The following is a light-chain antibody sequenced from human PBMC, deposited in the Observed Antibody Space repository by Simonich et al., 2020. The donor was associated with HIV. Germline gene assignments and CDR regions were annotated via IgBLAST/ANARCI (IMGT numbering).Light chain of an antibody. V-gene: IGLV2-23*01. CDR3: CSYAGSRTYVV. CDR1: SSDVGNYNL. CDR2: EGS. J-gene: IGLJ2*01. Sequence: QSALTQPASVSGSPGQSITISCTGTSSDVGNYNLVSWYQQHPGKAPKFMIYEGSKRPSGVSNRFSGSKSGNTASLTISGLQAEDEADYYCCSYAGSRTYVVFGGGTKLTVL.